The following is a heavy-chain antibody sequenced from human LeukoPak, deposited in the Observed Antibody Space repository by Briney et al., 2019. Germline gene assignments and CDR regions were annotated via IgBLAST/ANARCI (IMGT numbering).Heavy chain of an antibody. CDR3: ASANFGDEGFDY. Sequence: GASVKVSCKASGYTFTNYYIHWVRQAPGQGLEWMGWINSKSGGTNYAQKFQGRVTMTRDTSISTAYMELSRLRSDDTAVYYCASANFGDEGFDYWGQGPLVTVSS. V-gene: IGHV1-2*02. J-gene: IGHJ4*02. CDR1: GYTFTNYY. CDR2: INSKSGGT. D-gene: IGHD3-10*01.